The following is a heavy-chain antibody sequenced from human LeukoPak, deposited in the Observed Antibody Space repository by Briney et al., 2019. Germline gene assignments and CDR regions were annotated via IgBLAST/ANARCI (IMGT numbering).Heavy chain of an antibody. V-gene: IGHV1-46*01. Sequence: ASVKVSCTASGDTFTNYYMHWVRQAPGQGLEWMGIINPSGGSTSYAQKFQGRVTMTRDTSTSTVYMELSSLRSEDTAVYYCARDSERITMVRRVNLNVGYWGQGTLVTVSS. J-gene: IGHJ4*02. CDR3: ARDSERITMVRRVNLNVGY. CDR2: INPSGGST. D-gene: IGHD3-10*01. CDR1: GDTFTNYY.